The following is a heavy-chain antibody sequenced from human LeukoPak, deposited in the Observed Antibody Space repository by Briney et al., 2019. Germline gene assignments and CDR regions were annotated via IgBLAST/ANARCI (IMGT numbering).Heavy chain of an antibody. J-gene: IGHJ4*02. V-gene: IGHV3-33*08. D-gene: IGHD3-22*01. CDR3: ARGDWGYDSSGQQFDY. CDR2: IWYDGSNK. CDR1: GFTFRNYV. Sequence: QSGGSLRLSCAASGFTFRNYVIHWVRQAPGKGLEWVAVIWYDGSNKYYADSVKGRFTISRDNSKNTLYLQMNSLRAEDTAVYYCARGDWGYDSSGQQFDYWGQGTLVTVSS.